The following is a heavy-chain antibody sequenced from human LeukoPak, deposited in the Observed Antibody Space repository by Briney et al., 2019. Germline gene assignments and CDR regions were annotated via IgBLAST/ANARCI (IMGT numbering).Heavy chain of an antibody. Sequence: PGGSLRLSCTASGFSFSGHWMHWARQLPGKGLVWVSRISPTGSTTSYADSVKGRLTVSRDNAKNTLYLQVNNLRAEDTAVYYCARGPNSNWSGLDFWGQGTLLTASS. V-gene: IGHV3-74*01. CDR1: GFSFSGHW. D-gene: IGHD6-6*01. J-gene: IGHJ4*02. CDR2: ISPTGSTT. CDR3: ARGPNSNWSGLDF.